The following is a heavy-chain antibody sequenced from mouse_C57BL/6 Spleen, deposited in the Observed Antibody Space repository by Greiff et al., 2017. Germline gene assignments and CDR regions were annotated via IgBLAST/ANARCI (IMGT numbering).Heavy chain of an antibody. Sequence: QVQLQQSGAELVKPGASVKFSCKASGYAFSSYWMNWVKQRPGQGLEWIGQIYPGDGDTKYNGKFKGKATLTADKSSSTAYMQLSILTSADSAVYFCARDYDYVFAYWGQGTLVTVSA. CDR2: IYPGDGDT. V-gene: IGHV1-80*01. D-gene: IGHD2-4*01. CDR3: ARDYDYVFAY. CDR1: GYAFSSYW. J-gene: IGHJ3*01.